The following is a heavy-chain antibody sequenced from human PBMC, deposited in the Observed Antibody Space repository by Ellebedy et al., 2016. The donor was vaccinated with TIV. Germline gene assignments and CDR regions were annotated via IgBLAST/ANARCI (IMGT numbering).Heavy chain of an antibody. Sequence: GESLKISCAASGFTFSDYYMIWIRQAPGKGLEWVSYISSSGNSIYYADSVKGRFTISRDNAKNSLSLQMNSLRAEDTAVYYCARDTRFIYHQHNWFDPWGQGTLVTVSS. J-gene: IGHJ5*02. CDR3: ARDTRFIYHQHNWFDP. D-gene: IGHD2-2*01. CDR2: ISSSGNSI. V-gene: IGHV3-11*01. CDR1: GFTFSDYY.